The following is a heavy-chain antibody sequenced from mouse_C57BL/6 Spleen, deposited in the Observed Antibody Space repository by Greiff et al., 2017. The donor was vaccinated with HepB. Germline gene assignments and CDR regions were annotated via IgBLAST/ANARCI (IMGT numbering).Heavy chain of an antibody. V-gene: IGHV1-50*01. CDR3: ARRGRSAWFAY. CDR2: IDPSDSYT. J-gene: IGHJ3*01. CDR1: GYTFTSYW. Sequence: QVQLQQPGAELVKPGASVKLSGKASGYTFTSYWMQWVKQRPGQGLEWIGEIDPSDSYTNYNQKCKGKATLTVDTSSSTAYMQLSSLTSEDSAVYYCARRGRSAWFAYWGQGTLVTVSA.